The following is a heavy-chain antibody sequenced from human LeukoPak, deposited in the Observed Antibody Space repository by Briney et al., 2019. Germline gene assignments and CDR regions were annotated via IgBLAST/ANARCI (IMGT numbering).Heavy chain of an antibody. D-gene: IGHD6-13*01. CDR2: IYYSGST. V-gene: IGHV4-59*08. Sequence: SETLSLTCTVSGGSISSYYWSWIRQPPGKGLEWIGYIYYSGSTNYNPSLKSRVTISVDTSNNQFSLKLRSVTAADTAVYYCARSTGYSSTTPFDYWGQGTLVTVSS. J-gene: IGHJ4*02. CDR1: GGSISSYY. CDR3: ARSTGYSSTTPFDY.